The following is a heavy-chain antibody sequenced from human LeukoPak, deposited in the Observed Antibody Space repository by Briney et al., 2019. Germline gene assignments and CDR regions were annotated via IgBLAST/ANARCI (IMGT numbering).Heavy chain of an antibody. J-gene: IGHJ6*02. CDR2: IIPIFGTA. Sequence: SVKVSCKASGGAFSSYAISWVRQAPGQGLEWMGGIIPIFGTANYAQKFQGRVTITADESTSTAYMELSSLRSEDTAVYYCARGSGSYNYYYGMDVWGQGTTVTVSS. V-gene: IGHV1-69*13. CDR3: ARGSGSYNYYYGMDV. CDR1: GGAFSSYA. D-gene: IGHD1-26*01.